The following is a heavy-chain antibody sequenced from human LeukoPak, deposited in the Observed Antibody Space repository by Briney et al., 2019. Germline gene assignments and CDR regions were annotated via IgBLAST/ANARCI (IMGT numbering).Heavy chain of an antibody. Sequence: GESLKISCKGSGYSFTSYWIGWVRQMPGKGLEWMGIIYPGDSDTSYSPSFQGQVTISADKSISTAYLQWSSLKASDTAMYYCATRSGSYFSALDYWGQGTLVTVSS. J-gene: IGHJ4*02. CDR1: GYSFTSYW. CDR2: IYPGDSDT. D-gene: IGHD1-26*01. V-gene: IGHV5-51*01. CDR3: ATRSGSYFSALDY.